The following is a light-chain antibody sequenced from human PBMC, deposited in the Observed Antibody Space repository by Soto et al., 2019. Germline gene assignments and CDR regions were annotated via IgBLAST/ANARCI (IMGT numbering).Light chain of an antibody. Sequence: QSALTQLRSVSGSPGQSVTISCTGTSSDVGGYNYVSWYQQHPGKAPKLMIYDVSKRPSGVPDRFSGSKSGNTASLTISGLQAEDEADYYCCSYAGSYTEVFGGGTKLTVL. CDR1: SSDVGGYNY. CDR3: CSYAGSYTEV. J-gene: IGLJ2*01. CDR2: DVS. V-gene: IGLV2-11*01.